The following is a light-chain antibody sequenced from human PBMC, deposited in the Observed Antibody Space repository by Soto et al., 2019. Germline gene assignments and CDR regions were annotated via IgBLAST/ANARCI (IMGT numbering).Light chain of an antibody. V-gene: IGKV1D-12*01. CDR1: QDISNW. CDR2: AAS. J-gene: IGKJ5*01. CDR3: HQANTFPIT. Sequence: DIQMTQSPSSVSASVGDRVMITCRASQDISNWLAWYQQKPGKAPKLLMYAASSLQSGVPSRFSGSGSGTDFTLTILSLQPEDFATNYCHQANTFPITFGQGTRLEI.